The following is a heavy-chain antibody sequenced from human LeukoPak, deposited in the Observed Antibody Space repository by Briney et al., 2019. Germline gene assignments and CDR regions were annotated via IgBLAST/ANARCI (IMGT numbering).Heavy chain of an antibody. CDR3: ARALHGYSYGPNWFDP. J-gene: IGHJ5*02. D-gene: IGHD5-18*01. Sequence: GGSLRLSCAASGFTFSSYAMHWVRQAPGKGLEWVAVISYDGSNKYYADSVKGRFTISRDNSKNTLYLQMNSLRAEDTAVYYCARALHGYSYGPNWFDPWGQGTLVTVSS. CDR1: GFTFSSYA. CDR2: ISYDGSNK. V-gene: IGHV3-30*04.